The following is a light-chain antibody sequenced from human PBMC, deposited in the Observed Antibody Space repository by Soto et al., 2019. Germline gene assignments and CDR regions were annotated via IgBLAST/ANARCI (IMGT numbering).Light chain of an antibody. CDR2: AAS. V-gene: IGKV1-39*01. CDR3: HQSYTSPET. J-gene: IGKJ1*01. Sequence: EIQMTQSPSSLSASVGDRVTITCRASQNINNYLNWYQHQPGKGPKLLIFAASNLQSGVPSRFRGSGSETDFTLTISSLQPEDYATYYCHQSYTSPETFGQGTKVEIK. CDR1: QNINNY.